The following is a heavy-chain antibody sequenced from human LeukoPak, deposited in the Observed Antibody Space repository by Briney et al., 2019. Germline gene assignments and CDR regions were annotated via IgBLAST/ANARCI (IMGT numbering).Heavy chain of an antibody. CDR3: ARVPYDILTGYYRAFDI. J-gene: IGHJ3*02. D-gene: IGHD3-9*01. CDR1: GGSISSYY. CDR2: IYYSGST. Sequence: SESLSLTCTVSGGSISSYYWSWIRQPPGKGLEWIGYIYYSGSTNYNPSLKSRVTISVNTSKNQFSLKLSSVTAADTAVYYCARVPYDILTGYYRAFDIWGQGTMVTVSS. V-gene: IGHV4-59*01.